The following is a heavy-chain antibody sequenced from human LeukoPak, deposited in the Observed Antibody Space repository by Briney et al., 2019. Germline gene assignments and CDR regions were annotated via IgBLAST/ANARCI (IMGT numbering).Heavy chain of an antibody. CDR2: IHNDGSMT. CDR1: GFTFSVYW. CDR3: ARLVATAAGSPYLDS. D-gene: IGHD5-12*01. V-gene: IGHV3-74*01. J-gene: IGHJ4*02. Sequence: GGSLRLSCAASGFTFSVYWMHWVRQAPGKGLVWVSRIHNDGSMTNYADSVQGRFTISRDNAKNTLFLQMNSLRAEDTAVYYCARLVATAAGSPYLDSWGQGTLVTVSS.